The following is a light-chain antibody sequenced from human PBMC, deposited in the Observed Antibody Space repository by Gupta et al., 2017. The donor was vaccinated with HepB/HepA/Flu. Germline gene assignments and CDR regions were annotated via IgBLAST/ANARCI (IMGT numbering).Light chain of an antibody. CDR3: QQYFSSPLT. V-gene: IGKV4-1*01. CDR1: QTVFATSNKKNF. CDR2: WSS. Sequence: EIVMIQSPDSLAVSLGERATISCKSSQTVFATSNKKNFLAWYQQSPGQPPRLVISWSSTRESGVPDRFSGSGSGTDFTLTISILQPEDVAVYYCQQYFSSPLTFGGGTKVEIK. J-gene: IGKJ4*01.